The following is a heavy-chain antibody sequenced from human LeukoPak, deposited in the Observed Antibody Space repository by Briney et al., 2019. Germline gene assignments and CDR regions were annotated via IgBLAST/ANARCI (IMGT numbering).Heavy chain of an antibody. CDR2: ISGSAATT. Sequence: GGSLRLSCAASGFTFINYAMSWVRQAPGKGLEWVSSISGSAATTHYADSVEGRFTISRDNSKNTLYLQMNSLRAEDTAVYYCAKGFGWLQWNFDYWGQGTLVTVSS. CDR1: GFTFINYA. CDR3: AKGFGWLQWNFDY. J-gene: IGHJ4*02. D-gene: IGHD5-24*01. V-gene: IGHV3-23*01.